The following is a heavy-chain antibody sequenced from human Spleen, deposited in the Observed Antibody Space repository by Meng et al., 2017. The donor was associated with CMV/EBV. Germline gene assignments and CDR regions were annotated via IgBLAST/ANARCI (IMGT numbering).Heavy chain of an antibody. Sequence: SLKISCTASGFTFDDFAIHWVRQTPGEGLEWVSGISGNTGFIGYADSVKGRFTISRDNAKKTLSLQINTLRPEDTALYYCTKGGGERVTFDAMDVWGQGTTVTVSS. CDR1: GFTFDDFA. CDR2: ISGNTGFI. CDR3: TKGGGERVTFDAMDV. D-gene: IGHD2-21*02. J-gene: IGHJ6*02. V-gene: IGHV3-9*01.